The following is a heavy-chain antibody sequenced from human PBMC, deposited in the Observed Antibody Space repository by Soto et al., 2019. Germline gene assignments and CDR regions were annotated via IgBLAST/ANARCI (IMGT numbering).Heavy chain of an antibody. Sequence: PSETLSLTCTVSGGSISNYYWSWIRQPPGKGLEWIGYIYYSGSINYNPSLKSRVTISEDTSKNQFSLKMSPVTAADTAAYHCAREIAVAGTHYFDYWGQGTLVTVSS. V-gene: IGHV4-59*01. CDR3: AREIAVAGTHYFDY. D-gene: IGHD6-19*01. CDR2: IYYSGSI. J-gene: IGHJ4*02. CDR1: GGSISNYY.